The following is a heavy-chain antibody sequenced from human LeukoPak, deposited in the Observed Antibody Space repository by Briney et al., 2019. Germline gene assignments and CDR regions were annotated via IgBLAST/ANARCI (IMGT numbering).Heavy chain of an antibody. D-gene: IGHD2-2*01. CDR3: AVGYCSSTSCSFPFDY. CDR1: GYTFTSYA. Sequence: ASVKVSCKASGYTFTSYAMHWVRQAPGQRLEWMGWINAGNGNTKYSQKFQDRVTITRDTSASTAYMELSSLRSEDTAVYYCAVGYCSSTSCSFPFDYWGQGTLVTVSS. J-gene: IGHJ4*02. CDR2: INAGNGNT. V-gene: IGHV1-3*01.